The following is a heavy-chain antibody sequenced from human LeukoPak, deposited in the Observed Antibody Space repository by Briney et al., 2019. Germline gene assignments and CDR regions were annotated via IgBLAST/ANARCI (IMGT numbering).Heavy chain of an antibody. V-gene: IGHV3-23*01. CDR3: AKDPRCSGGSCYSGGVYFDY. J-gene: IGHJ4*02. Sequence: GGSLRLSCAASGFTFSSYAMSWVRQAPGKGLEWVSAISGSGGSTYYADSVKGRFTISRDNSKNTLYLQMNSLRAEDTAVYYCAKDPRCSGGSCYSGGVYFDYWGQGTLVTVSS. D-gene: IGHD2-15*01. CDR2: ISGSGGST. CDR1: GFTFSSYA.